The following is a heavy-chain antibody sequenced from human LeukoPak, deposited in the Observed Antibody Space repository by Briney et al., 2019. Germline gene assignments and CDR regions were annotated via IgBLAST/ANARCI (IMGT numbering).Heavy chain of an antibody. V-gene: IGHV5-51*01. CDR3: ARQNDFRLDY. CDR1: GYSFTSYW. J-gene: IGHJ4*02. CDR2: IYPGDSDT. D-gene: IGHD3-3*01. Sequence: GESLKISCKGSGYSFTSYWIGWVRQMPGKGLEWMGIIYPGDSDTRYSPSLQGQVTISVDTSIGTAYLQWSSLKASDTAIYYCARQNDFRLDYWGQGTMVTVSS.